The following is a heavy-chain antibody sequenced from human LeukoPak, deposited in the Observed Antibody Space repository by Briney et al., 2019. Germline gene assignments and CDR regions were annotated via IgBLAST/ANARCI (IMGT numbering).Heavy chain of an antibody. D-gene: IGHD1-1*01. V-gene: IGHV3-74*01. CDR1: GCTFSTYW. Sequence: GAAEPLSCARCGCTFSTYWMHWVRQVPGKGLVWVSRINNDGTATFFADSVKGRFTISRDNAKNTLYLQIDSLRAEDTAMYYCAREILEPGKTHEYWGQGTLVTVSS. CDR2: INNDGTAT. CDR3: AREILEPGKTHEY. J-gene: IGHJ4*02.